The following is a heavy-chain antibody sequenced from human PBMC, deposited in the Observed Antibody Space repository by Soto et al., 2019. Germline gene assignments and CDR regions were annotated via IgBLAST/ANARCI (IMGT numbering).Heavy chain of an antibody. D-gene: IGHD3-16*01. V-gene: IGHV4-39*01. J-gene: IGHJ4*02. CDR1: SGTVDTNSYY. CDR3: ARLSYSHPLYFSWSY. Sequence: PSDTLSLTCTVSSGTVDTNSYYWGWIRQPPGKGLEWVGSVYHTGTTYYNPSLKSRVTMSVDTSKNQFSLMLTSVTAPDTAIYYCARLSYSHPLYFSWSYWGLGILVTVSS. CDR2: VYHTGTT.